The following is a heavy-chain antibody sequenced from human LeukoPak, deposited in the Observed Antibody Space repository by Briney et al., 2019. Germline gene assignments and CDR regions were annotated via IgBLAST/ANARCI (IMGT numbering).Heavy chain of an antibody. D-gene: IGHD2-15*01. J-gene: IGHJ6*02. V-gene: IGHV3-21*01. CDR2: ISSSSSYI. CDR3: ARDGAIVVGYYYGMDV. CDR1: GFTFSSYS. Sequence: GGSLRLSCAASGFTFSSYSMNWVRQSPGKGLEWVSSISSSSSYIYYADSVKGRFTISRDNAKNSLYLQMNSLRAEDTAVYYCARDGAIVVGYYYGMDVWGQGTTVTVSS.